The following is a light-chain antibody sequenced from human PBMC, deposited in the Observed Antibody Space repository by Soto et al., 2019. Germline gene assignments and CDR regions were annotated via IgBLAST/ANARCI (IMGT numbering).Light chain of an antibody. CDR2: EVT. J-gene: IGLJ1*01. V-gene: IGLV2-14*01. CDR1: IGDMGSYNR. Sequence: QSVLTQPSSVSGSPGKSITISCTGTIGDMGSYNRVSWYQQHPGKAPKLIIYEVTDRPSGVSNRFSGSKSGNTASLTISGLQAEDEAEYYCSSYTNINTRACVFGTGTKVTVL. CDR3: SSYTNINTRACV.